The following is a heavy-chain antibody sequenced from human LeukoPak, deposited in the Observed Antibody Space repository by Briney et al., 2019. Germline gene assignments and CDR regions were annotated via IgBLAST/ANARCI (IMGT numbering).Heavy chain of an antibody. Sequence: SVTLSLTCTVSGGSISSYYWSWIRQPPGKGLEWIGYIYDSGSTYYNPSLKSRITISVDTSENRFSLKLSSVTATDTAVYYCARDCSGGSCYGAFDIWGQGTMVTVSS. J-gene: IGHJ3*02. CDR3: ARDCSGGSCYGAFDI. V-gene: IGHV4-59*12. D-gene: IGHD2-15*01. CDR1: GGSISSYY. CDR2: IYDSGST.